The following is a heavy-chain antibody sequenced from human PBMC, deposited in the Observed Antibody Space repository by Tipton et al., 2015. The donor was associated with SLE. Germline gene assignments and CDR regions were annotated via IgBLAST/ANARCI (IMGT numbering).Heavy chain of an antibody. CDR1: GGSFRGYQ. V-gene: IGHV4-34*01. D-gene: IGHD6-13*01. J-gene: IGHJ6*02. Sequence: TLSLTCAVYGGSFRGYQWSWIRQPPGKGLEWIGEINHSGRTNYNPSLKSRVTISLDTSKNQFSLRLSSVTAADTAVYYCARGLSAYSSPWFCYYYAMNVWGQGTTVTVSS. CDR3: ARGLSAYSSPWFCYYYAMNV. CDR2: INHSGRT.